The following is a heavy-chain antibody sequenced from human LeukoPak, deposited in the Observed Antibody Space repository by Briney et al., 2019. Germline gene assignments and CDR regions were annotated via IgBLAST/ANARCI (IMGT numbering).Heavy chain of an antibody. D-gene: IGHD6-6*01. Sequence: SETLSLTCTVSGGSISNYYWSWIRQRPGKGLEWMGYIYYSGSTKYNHSLKSRVTISVDTSKNQFSLRLSSVTAADTAVYYCARDWGVSARPGYMDVWGKGTTVTVSS. CDR3: ARDWGVSARPGYMDV. CDR2: IYYSGST. J-gene: IGHJ6*03. CDR1: GGSISNYY. V-gene: IGHV4-59*01.